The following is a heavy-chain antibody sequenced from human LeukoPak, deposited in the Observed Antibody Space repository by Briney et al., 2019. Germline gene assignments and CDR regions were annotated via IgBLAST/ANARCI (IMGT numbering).Heavy chain of an antibody. CDR3: ARVVAAAGTVGLLDY. CDR1: GVSISSGGYS. CDR2: IYHSGST. D-gene: IGHD6-13*01. Sequence: SETLSLTCAVSGVSISSGGYSWSWIRQPPGKGLEWIGYIYHSGSTYYNPSLKSRVTISVDRSKNQFSLKLSSVTAADTAVYYCARVVAAAGTVGLLDYWGQGTLVTVSS. V-gene: IGHV4-30-2*01. J-gene: IGHJ4*02.